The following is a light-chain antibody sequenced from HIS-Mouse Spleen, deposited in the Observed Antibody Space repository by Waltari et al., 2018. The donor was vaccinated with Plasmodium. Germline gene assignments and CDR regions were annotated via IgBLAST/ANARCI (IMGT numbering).Light chain of an antibody. CDR3: YSTDSSGNHRV. CDR2: EDS. CDR1: ALPKKY. V-gene: IGLV3-10*01. J-gene: IGLJ3*02. Sequence: SYELTQPPSVSVSPGQTARITCSGDALPKKYAYWYQQKSGQAPVLVIYEDSKRPSGIPERFVGSSSGTIGGLTIRGGQVEDEADYYCYSTDSSGNHRVFGGGTKLTVL.